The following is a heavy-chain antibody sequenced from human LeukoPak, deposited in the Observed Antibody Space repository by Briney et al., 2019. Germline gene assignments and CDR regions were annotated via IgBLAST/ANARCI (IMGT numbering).Heavy chain of an antibody. CDR3: ARARLGWLPIDY. D-gene: IGHD3/OR15-3a*01. CDR2: IYYSGST. Sequence: PSETLSLTCTVSGGSISSSNYYWGWIRQPPGKGLEWIGSIYYSGSTYYSPSLKSRVTISVDTSKNQFSLKLSSVTAADTAVYYCARARLGWLPIDYWGQGTLVTVSS. J-gene: IGHJ4*02. CDR1: GGSISSSNYY. V-gene: IGHV4-39*07.